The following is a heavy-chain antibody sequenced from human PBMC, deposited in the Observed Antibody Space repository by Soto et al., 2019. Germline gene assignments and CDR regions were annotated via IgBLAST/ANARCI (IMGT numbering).Heavy chain of an antibody. CDR2: IYPGDSDT. CDR3: ARQREYSGYDLGPVHAFDI. J-gene: IGHJ3*02. CDR1: GYSFTSYW. Sequence: GESLKISCKGSGYSFTSYWIGWVRQMPGKGLEWMGIIYPGDSDTRYSPSFQGQVTISADKSISTAYLQWSSLKASDTAMYYCARQREYSGYDLGPVHAFDIWGQGTMVTVSS. V-gene: IGHV5-51*01. D-gene: IGHD5-12*01.